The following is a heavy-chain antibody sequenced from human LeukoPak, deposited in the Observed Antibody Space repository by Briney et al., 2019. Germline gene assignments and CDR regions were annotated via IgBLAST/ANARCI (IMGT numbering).Heavy chain of an antibody. V-gene: IGHV3-23*01. D-gene: IGHD4-17*01. CDR2: ISASGGNT. J-gene: IGHJ6*02. CDR3: ATTHGDYGNGMDV. CDR1: GFTFTSYS. Sequence: GGSLRLSCAASGFTFTSYSMSWVRQAPGKGLEWVSSISASGGNTYYADSVKGRFTISRDNSRNTLYLQMNSLRAEDTAVYYCATTHGDYGNGMDVWGQGTTVTVSS.